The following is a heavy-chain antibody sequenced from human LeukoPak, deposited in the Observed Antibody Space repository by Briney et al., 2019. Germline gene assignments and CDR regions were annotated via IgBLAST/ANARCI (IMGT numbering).Heavy chain of an antibody. D-gene: IGHD3-3*01. V-gene: IGHV4-38-2*02. Sequence: SETLSLTCTVSGYSISSGYYWGWIRQPPGKGLEWIGSIYHSGSTYYNPSLKSRVTISVDTSKNQFSLKLSSVTAADTAVYYCARESSADLGTYYDFWSGYYGPLGYWGQGTLVTVSS. CDR2: IYHSGST. J-gene: IGHJ4*02. CDR1: GYSISSGYY. CDR3: ARESSADLGTYYDFWSGYYGPLGY.